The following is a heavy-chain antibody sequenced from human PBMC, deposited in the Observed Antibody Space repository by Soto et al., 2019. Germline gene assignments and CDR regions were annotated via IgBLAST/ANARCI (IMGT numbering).Heavy chain of an antibody. Sequence: SETLSLTCTVSGGSVTSSSYYWGWIRQPPGKGPEWIGSIYYDGTTYYNPSLKSRVTISVDTSKNQFSLKVTSVTAADTAVSFSTRARYFDGIPYSPGLDYWGPGTLVTVSS. D-gene: IGHD3-9*01. CDR3: TRARYFDGIPYSPGLDY. J-gene: IGHJ4*02. CDR1: GGSVTSSSYY. CDR2: IYYDGTT. V-gene: IGHV4-39*01.